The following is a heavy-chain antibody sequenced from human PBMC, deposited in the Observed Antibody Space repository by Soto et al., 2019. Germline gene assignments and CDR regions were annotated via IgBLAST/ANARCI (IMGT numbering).Heavy chain of an antibody. V-gene: IGHV3-30-3*01. CDR1: GFTFSSYA. J-gene: IGHJ5*02. Sequence: PGGSLRLSCAASGFTFSSYAMHWVRQAPGKGLEWVAVISYDGSNKYYADSVKGRFTISRDNSRNTVFLQINSLSPDDTAVYYCAKDLPRSGSYYWFDPWGQGT. CDR3: AKDLPRSGSYYWFDP. D-gene: IGHD1-26*01. CDR2: ISYDGSNK.